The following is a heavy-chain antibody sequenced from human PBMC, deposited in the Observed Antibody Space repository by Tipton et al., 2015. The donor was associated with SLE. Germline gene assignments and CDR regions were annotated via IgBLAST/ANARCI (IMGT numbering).Heavy chain of an antibody. J-gene: IGHJ4*02. V-gene: IGHV4-34*01. D-gene: IGHD6-19*01. CDR3: ARHGREVAVGTVDS. Sequence: TLSLTCAVYGGSFSGYYWSWIRQPPGKGLEWIGEINHSGSTNYNPSLKSRVTISVDTSKNQISLRLSSVTAADTAVYYCARHGREVAVGTVDSWGQGILVTVSS. CDR1: GGSFSGYY. CDR2: INHSGST.